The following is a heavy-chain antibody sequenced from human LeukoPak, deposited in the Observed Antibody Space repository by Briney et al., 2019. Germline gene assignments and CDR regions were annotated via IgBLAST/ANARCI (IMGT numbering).Heavy chain of an antibody. J-gene: IGHJ4*02. CDR1: GYTLTELS. CDR2: FDPEDGET. D-gene: IGHD2-15*01. CDR3: AIAVGYCSGGSCYGHYYFDY. Sequence: ASVKVSCKVSGYTLTELSMHRVRQAPGKGLEWMGGFDPEDGETIYAQKFQGRVTMTEDTSTDTAYMELSSLRSEDTAVYYCAIAVGYCSGGSCYGHYYFDYWGQGTLVTVSS. V-gene: IGHV1-24*01.